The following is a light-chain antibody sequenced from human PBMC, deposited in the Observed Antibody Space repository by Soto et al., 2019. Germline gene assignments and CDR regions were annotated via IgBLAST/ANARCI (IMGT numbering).Light chain of an antibody. CDR2: GAS. CDR1: QSVSSN. CDR3: QQYNNWTPEGT. V-gene: IGKV3-15*01. Sequence: EIVMTQSPATLSVSPGERATLSCRASQSVSSNLAWYQQKPGQAPRLLIYGASTRATGIPARFSGSGSGTEFTLTISSLQSEDFAVYYWQQYNNWTPEGTFGQGTKVEIK. J-gene: IGKJ1*01.